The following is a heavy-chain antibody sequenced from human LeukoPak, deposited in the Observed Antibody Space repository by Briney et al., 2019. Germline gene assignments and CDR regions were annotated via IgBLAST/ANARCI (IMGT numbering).Heavy chain of an antibody. J-gene: IGHJ4*02. CDR2: TTSKTDGGKT. CDR1: GFPFSNAW. V-gene: IGHV3-15*01. CDR3: TTGPLDY. Sequence: PGGSVRLSCGASGFPFSNAWMSWARQAPGKGLEWVGRTTSKTDGGKTDYAAPAKGRFTISRDDSKNNLYLQMNSLKTEDTAVYYCTTGPLDYWGQGALVTVSS.